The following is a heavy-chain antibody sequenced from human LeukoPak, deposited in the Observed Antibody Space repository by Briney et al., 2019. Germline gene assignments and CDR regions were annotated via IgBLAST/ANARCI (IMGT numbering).Heavy chain of an antibody. Sequence: GGSLRLSCAASGFMFSSNWMSWVRLAPGKGLEWVSAISGSGGSTYYADSVKGRFTISRDNSKNTLYLQMNSLRAEDTAVYYCAKAYYDSSGYYKNYFDYWGQGTLVTVSP. CDR1: GFMFSSNW. CDR2: ISGSGGST. CDR3: AKAYYDSSGYYKNYFDY. J-gene: IGHJ4*02. D-gene: IGHD3-22*01. V-gene: IGHV3-23*01.